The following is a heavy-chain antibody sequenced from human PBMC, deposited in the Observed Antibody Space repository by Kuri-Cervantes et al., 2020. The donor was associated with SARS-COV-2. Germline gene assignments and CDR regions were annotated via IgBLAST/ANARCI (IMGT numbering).Heavy chain of an antibody. D-gene: IGHD3-22*01. Sequence: ASVKVSCKASGYTFTSYDINWVRQATGQGLGWMGWMNPNSGNTGYAQKFQGRVTMTRNTSISTAYMELSSLRSEDTAVYYCARGRPADYDSSGYTFDYWGQGTLVTVSS. CDR3: ARGRPADYDSSGYTFDY. CDR1: GYTFTSYD. J-gene: IGHJ4*02. V-gene: IGHV1-8*01. CDR2: MNPNSGNT.